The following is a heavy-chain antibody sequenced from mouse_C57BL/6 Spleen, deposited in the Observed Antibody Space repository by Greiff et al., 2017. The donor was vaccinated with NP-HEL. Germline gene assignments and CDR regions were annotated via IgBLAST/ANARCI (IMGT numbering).Heavy chain of an antibody. Sequence: EVKLQQSGPELVKPGASVKISCKASGYTFTDYYMNWVKQSHGKSLEWIGDINPNNGGTSYNQKFKGKATLTVDKSSSTAYMELRSLTSEDSAVYYCARCYYDYDEVYAMDYWGQGTSVTVSS. D-gene: IGHD2-4*01. CDR3: ARCYYDYDEVYAMDY. J-gene: IGHJ4*01. V-gene: IGHV1-26*01. CDR2: INPNNGGT. CDR1: GYTFTDYY.